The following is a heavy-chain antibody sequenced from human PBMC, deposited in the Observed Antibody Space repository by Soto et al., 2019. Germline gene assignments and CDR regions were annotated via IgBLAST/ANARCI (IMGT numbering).Heavy chain of an antibody. D-gene: IGHD2-2*01. J-gene: IGHJ6*02. Sequence: GASVKVSCKASGGTFSSYAISWVRQAPGQGLEWMGGIIPIFGTANYAQKFQGRVTITADKSTSTAYMELSSLRSEDTAVYYCARETYQLPPYYYYGMDVWGQGTTVTVSS. V-gene: IGHV1-69*06. CDR2: IIPIFGTA. CDR1: GGTFSSYA. CDR3: ARETYQLPPYYYYGMDV.